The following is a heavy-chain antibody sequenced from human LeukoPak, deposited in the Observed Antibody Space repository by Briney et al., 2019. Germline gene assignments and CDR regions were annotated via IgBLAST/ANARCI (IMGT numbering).Heavy chain of an antibody. CDR3: ARDQWSYYDSSGYYPNWFDP. CDR2: IYHSGST. CDR1: GGSISSGGYS. V-gene: IGHV4-30-2*01. D-gene: IGHD3-22*01. Sequence: PSETLSLTCAVSGGSISSGGYSWSWIRQPPGKGLEWIGYIYHSGSTYYNPSLKSRVTISVDRSKNQFSLKLSSVTAADTAVYYCARDQWSYYDSSGYYPNWFDPWGQGTLVTVSS. J-gene: IGHJ5*02.